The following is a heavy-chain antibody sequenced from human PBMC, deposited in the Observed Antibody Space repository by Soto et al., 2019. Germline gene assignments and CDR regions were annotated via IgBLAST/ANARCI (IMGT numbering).Heavy chain of an antibody. D-gene: IGHD3-3*01. V-gene: IGHV1-58*02. CDR1: GFTFTSSA. CDR2: IVVGSGNT. J-gene: IGHJ6*02. Sequence: GASVKVSCKASGFTFTSSAMQWVRQARGQRLEWIGWIVVGSGNTNYAQKFQERVTITRDMSTSTAYMELSSLRSEDTAVYYFAAGVVTHPELYYYYGMDVWGQGTTVTVSS. CDR3: AAGVVTHPELYYYYGMDV.